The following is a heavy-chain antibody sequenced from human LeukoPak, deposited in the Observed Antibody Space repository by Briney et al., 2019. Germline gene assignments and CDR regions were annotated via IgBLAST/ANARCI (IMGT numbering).Heavy chain of an antibody. J-gene: IGHJ4*02. CDR3: ARRGWFGELFPANY. CDR2: IKQDGSEK. V-gene: IGHV3-7*01. CDR1: GFTFSGSA. Sequence: GRSLRLSCAASGFTFSGSAMHWARQAPGKGLEWVANIKQDGSEKYYVDSVRGRFTISRDNAKNSLYLQMNSLRAEDTAVYYCARRGWFGELFPANYWGQGTLVTVSS. D-gene: IGHD3-10*01.